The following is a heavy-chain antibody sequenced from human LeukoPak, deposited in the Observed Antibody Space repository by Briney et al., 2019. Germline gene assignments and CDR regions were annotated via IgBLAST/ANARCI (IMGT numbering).Heavy chain of an antibody. J-gene: IGHJ4*02. Sequence: GGSLRLSCAASGFTFSDYAMSWVRQAPGKGLEWVSTISDNGGGTYYADSVQGRFTIPRDNSKTTLFLQMNSLRAEDSAVYYCATDREGDPSAYYLVGGQGTLITVSS. CDR1: GFTFSDYA. V-gene: IGHV3-23*01. CDR2: ISDNGGGT. D-gene: IGHD3-22*01. CDR3: ATDREGDPSAYYLV.